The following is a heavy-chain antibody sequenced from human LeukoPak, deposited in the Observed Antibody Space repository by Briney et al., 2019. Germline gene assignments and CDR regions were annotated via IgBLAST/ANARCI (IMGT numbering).Heavy chain of an antibody. V-gene: IGHV3-30*03. D-gene: IGHD3-16*01. J-gene: IGHJ6*02. CDR2: ISYHGSNK. CDR3: ARDMTRYRGHPLGYFGMDV. CDR1: GFTFSSYG. Sequence: GGSLRLSCAASGFTFSSYGMHWVRQAPGKGLEWVAVISYHGSNKYYADSVKGRFTISRDNSKNTLYLQMNSLRAEDTAVYYCARDMTRYRGHPLGYFGMDVWGQGTTVTVSS.